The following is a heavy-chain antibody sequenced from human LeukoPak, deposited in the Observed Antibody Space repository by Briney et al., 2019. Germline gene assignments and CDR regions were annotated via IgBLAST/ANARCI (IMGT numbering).Heavy chain of an antibody. V-gene: IGHV3-30*03. Sequence: GGSLRLSCAASGFTFSSYGMHWVRQAPGKGLEWVAVISHDGSNKYYADSVQGRFTISRDNSKNTVSLQMNSLRGEDTAIYYCTSYAIWTGHHYPFDYWGQGTLVTVSS. J-gene: IGHJ4*02. D-gene: IGHD3-9*01. CDR1: GFTFSSYG. CDR2: ISHDGSNK. CDR3: TSYAIWTGHHYPFDY.